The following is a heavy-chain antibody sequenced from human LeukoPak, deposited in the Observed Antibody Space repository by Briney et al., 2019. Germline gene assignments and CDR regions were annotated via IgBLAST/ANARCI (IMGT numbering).Heavy chain of an antibody. CDR1: GGTFSSYA. Sequence: SVKVSCKASGGTFSSYAISWVRQAPGQGLEWMGGIIPIFGTANYAQKFQGRVTITADESTSTAYMELSSLRSEDTAVYYCARDKPLRGYDFWSGYPNWFDPWGQGTLVTVSS. D-gene: IGHD3-3*01. J-gene: IGHJ5*02. CDR2: IIPIFGTA. V-gene: IGHV1-69*13. CDR3: ARDKPLRGYDFWSGYPNWFDP.